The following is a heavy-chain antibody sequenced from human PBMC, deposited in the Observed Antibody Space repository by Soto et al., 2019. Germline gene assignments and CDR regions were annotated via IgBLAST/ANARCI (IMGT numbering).Heavy chain of an antibody. J-gene: IGHJ4*02. CDR2: IIPIFGTA. Sequence: ASVKVSCKASGGTFSSYAISWVRQAPGQGLEWMGGIIPIFGTANYAQKFQGRVTITADKSTSTAYMELSSLRSEDTAMYYCATASRSGGSCYDYWGQGTLVTVSS. D-gene: IGHD2-15*01. V-gene: IGHV1-69*06. CDR3: ATASRSGGSCYDY. CDR1: GGTFSSYA.